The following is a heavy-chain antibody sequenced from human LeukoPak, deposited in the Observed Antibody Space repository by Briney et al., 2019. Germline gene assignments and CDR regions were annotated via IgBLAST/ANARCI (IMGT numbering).Heavy chain of an antibody. V-gene: IGHV4-4*09. CDR1: GGSISSYY. Sequence: TSETLSLTCSVSGGSISSYYWSCIRQPPGKGLEWIGYIDSSGRASYNPSLKSRVTISIDTPNNQFSLNVASVTAADTAMYYCARNYRSGLDYWGQGTLVTVSS. CDR2: IDSSGRA. D-gene: IGHD6-19*01. J-gene: IGHJ4*02. CDR3: ARNYRSGLDY.